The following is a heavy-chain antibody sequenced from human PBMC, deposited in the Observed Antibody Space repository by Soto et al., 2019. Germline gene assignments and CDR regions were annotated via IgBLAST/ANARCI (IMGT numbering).Heavy chain of an antibody. Sequence: WGSLRLSCAASGFAFANYEMHWVRQAPGKGLDWVAYINGGGDVKYYADSVEGRFTISRDNAKNALFLQMDNLRAEDTAIYYCARLSGDGFWKSYPPYNLSEYWGEGALVSFSA. D-gene: IGHD2-15*01. CDR3: ARLSGDGFWKSYPPYNLSEY. CDR2: INGGGDVK. CDR1: GFAFANYE. V-gene: IGHV3-48*03. J-gene: IGHJ5*01.